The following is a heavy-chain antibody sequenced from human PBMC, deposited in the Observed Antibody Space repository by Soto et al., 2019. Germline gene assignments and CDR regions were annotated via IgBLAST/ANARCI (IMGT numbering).Heavy chain of an antibody. CDR1: GGSISSYY. CDR3: ARAYGGYADY. CDR2: IDYSGST. V-gene: IGHV4-59*01. D-gene: IGHD5-12*01. J-gene: IGHJ4*02. Sequence: SETLSLTCTVSGGSISSYYWSWIRQPPGKGLEWIGYIDYSGSTNYNPPLKSRVTISVDTSKNQFSLKLSSVTSAVTAVYYCARAYGGYADYWGQGALVTVSS.